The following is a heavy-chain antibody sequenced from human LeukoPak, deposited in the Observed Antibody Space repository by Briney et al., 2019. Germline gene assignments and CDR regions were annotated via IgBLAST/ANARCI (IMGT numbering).Heavy chain of an antibody. D-gene: IGHD3-10*01. J-gene: IGHJ5*02. V-gene: IGHV1-69*04. CDR1: GGTFSSYA. Sequence: SVKVSCEASGGTFSSYAISWVRQAPGQGLEWMGRIIPILGIANYAQKFQGRVTITADKSTSTAYMELSSLRSEDTAVYYCARAPDYYGSGSYYKYWFDPWGQGTLVTVSS. CDR2: IIPILGIA. CDR3: ARAPDYYGSGSYYKYWFDP.